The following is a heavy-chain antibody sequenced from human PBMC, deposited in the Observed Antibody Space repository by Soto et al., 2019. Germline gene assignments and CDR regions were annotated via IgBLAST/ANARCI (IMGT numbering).Heavy chain of an antibody. V-gene: IGHV3-23*01. J-gene: IGHJ6*02. CDR3: AKAICGGDCYPIWYYGMYV. Sequence: PGGSLRLSCAGSGFTLSSYAMTWVRQAPGKGLEWVSVISRSGGSTNYADSVKGRFTISRDNSKKRLYLQMNSLRAEDTAVYYCAKAICGGDCYPIWYYGMYVWGQGTTVTVSS. D-gene: IGHD2-21*02. CDR1: GFTLSSYA. CDR2: ISRSGGST.